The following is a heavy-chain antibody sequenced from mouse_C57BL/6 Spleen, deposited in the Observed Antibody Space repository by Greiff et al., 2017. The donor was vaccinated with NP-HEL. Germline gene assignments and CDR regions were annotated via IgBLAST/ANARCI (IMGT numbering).Heavy chain of an antibody. CDR1: GFTFSSYG. Sequence: EVKLMESGGDLVKPGGSLTLSCAASGFTFSSYGMSWVRQTPDKRLEWVATISSGGSYTYYPDSVKGRFTISRDNAKNTLYLQMSSLKSEDTAMYYGASQEGGYDYYWYFYVWGTGTTVTVSS. V-gene: IGHV5-6*01. J-gene: IGHJ1*03. CDR2: ISSGGSYT. CDR3: ASQEGGYDYYWYFYV. D-gene: IGHD2-4*01.